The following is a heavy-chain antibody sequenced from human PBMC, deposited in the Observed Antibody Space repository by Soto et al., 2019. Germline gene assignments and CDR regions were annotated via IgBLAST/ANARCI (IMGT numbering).Heavy chain of an antibody. CDR1: GFTFSDYY. V-gene: IGHV3-11*01. D-gene: IGHD4-4*01. J-gene: IGHJ6*03. CDR2: ISSSGSTI. CDR3: ARRKATVTTLAYYYYYYMDV. Sequence: QVQLVESGGGLVKPGGSLRLSCAASGFTFSDYYMSWIRQAPGKGLEWVSYISSSGSTIYYADSVKGRFTISRDNAKNSLYLQMNSLRAEDTAVYYCARRKATVTTLAYYYYYYMDVWAKGPRSPSP.